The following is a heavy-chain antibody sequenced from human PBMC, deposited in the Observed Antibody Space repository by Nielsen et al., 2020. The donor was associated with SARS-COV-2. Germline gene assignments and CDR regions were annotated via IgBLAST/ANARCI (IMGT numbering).Heavy chain of an antibody. CDR1: GYTFTGYY. Sequence: ASVKVSCKASGYTFTGYYMHWVRQAPGQGLEWMGRINPNSGGTNYAQKFQGRVTMTRDTSISTAYMELSRLRSDDTAVYYCAREGYCSSTSCYEGDFDYWGQGTLVTVSS. D-gene: IGHD2-2*01. V-gene: IGHV1-2*06. CDR2: INPNSGGT. J-gene: IGHJ4*02. CDR3: AREGYCSSTSCYEGDFDY.